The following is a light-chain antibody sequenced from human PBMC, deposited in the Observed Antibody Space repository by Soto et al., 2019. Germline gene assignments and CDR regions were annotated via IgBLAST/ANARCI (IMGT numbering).Light chain of an antibody. CDR1: QSVSSNY. J-gene: IGKJ2*01. Sequence: EIVLTQSPGTLSLSPGERATLSCRASQSVSSNYLAWYQQKPGQAPRLLIYGASSRATGIPDRFSGSGSGTDFTLTISRLGPEDFEVYYCQQYGTSPYTFGQGTTLEIK. CDR3: QQYGTSPYT. CDR2: GAS. V-gene: IGKV3-20*01.